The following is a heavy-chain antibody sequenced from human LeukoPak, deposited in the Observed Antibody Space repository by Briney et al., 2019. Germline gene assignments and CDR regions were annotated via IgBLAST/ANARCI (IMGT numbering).Heavy chain of an antibody. D-gene: IGHD3/OR15-3a*01. V-gene: IGHV1-24*01. CDR3: ATPGPDWGDAFDI. Sequence: GASVKVSCKVSGYSVMELSMHWVRQAPGKGLEWMGGFDPEDGETIYAQKFQGRVTMTEDTSTDTAYMELSSLRSEHTAVYYCATPGPDWGDAFDIWGQGTMVTVSS. CDR1: GYSVMELS. J-gene: IGHJ3*02. CDR2: FDPEDGET.